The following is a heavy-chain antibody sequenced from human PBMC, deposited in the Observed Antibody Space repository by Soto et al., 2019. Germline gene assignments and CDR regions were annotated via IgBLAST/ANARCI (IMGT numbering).Heavy chain of an antibody. Sequence: QVQLVQSGAEVKKPGSSVKVSCKASGGTFSSYTISWVRQAPGQGLEWMGRIIPILGIANYAQKFQGRVTITADKAXTTAYMELSSLRSEDTAVYYCASQGGEGYPSSWFDPWGQGTLVTVSS. CDR1: GGTFSSYT. CDR3: ASQGGEGYPSSWFDP. V-gene: IGHV1-69*02. D-gene: IGHD3-16*01. J-gene: IGHJ5*02. CDR2: IIPILGIA.